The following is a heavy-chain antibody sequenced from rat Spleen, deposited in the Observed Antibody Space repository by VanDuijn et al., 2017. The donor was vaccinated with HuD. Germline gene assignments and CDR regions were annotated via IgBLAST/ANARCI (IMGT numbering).Heavy chain of an antibody. Sequence: QVQLKESGPGLVQPSQTLSLTCTVSGFSLTSYGVSWVRQPPGKGLEWIGTIWSSGSTDYNSALKSRLSISRDTSKSQVFLKMNSLQTEDTAIYFCTRPNNPYWYFDFWGPGTMVTVSS. D-gene: IGHD1-10*01. V-gene: IGHV2-15*01. J-gene: IGHJ1*01. CDR2: IWSSGST. CDR3: TRPNNPYWYFDF. CDR1: GFSLTSYG.